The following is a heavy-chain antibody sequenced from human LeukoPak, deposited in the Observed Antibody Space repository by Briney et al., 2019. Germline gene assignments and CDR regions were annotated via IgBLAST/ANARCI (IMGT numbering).Heavy chain of an antibody. Sequence: ASVKVSCKATSRISWVRQAPGQGLEWMGWIGTYGGDTYYAQKFQGRVTMTTDTSTSTAYMELRSLRSDDTAVYYCARGEKPYDYWGQGTLVSVSS. CDR1: TSR. J-gene: IGHJ4*02. D-gene: IGHD1-26*01. CDR3: ARGEKPYDY. V-gene: IGHV1-18*01. CDR2: IGTYGGDT.